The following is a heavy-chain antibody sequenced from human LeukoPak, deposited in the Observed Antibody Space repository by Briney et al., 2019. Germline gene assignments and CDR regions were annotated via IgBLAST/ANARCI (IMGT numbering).Heavy chain of an antibody. CDR2: IWFDGSNK. V-gene: IGHV3-33*06. Sequence: GGSLRLSCAASGFTFSSFGMHWVRQAPGKGLEWVAVIWFDGSNKYYSDSVKGRFSISRDNSKNTLYLQMNSLRAEDTAVYYCAKPILVGATRNFDYWGQGTLVTVSS. D-gene: IGHD1-26*01. J-gene: IGHJ4*02. CDR1: GFTFSSFG. CDR3: AKPILVGATRNFDY.